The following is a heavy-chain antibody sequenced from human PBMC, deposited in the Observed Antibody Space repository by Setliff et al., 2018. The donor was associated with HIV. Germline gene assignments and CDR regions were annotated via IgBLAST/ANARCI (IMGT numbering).Heavy chain of an antibody. J-gene: IGHJ6*03. CDR3: ARGFGAYYLFSGYMDV. CDR1: GGSFSGYY. CDR2: AHHTEST. D-gene: IGHD3-3*01. V-gene: IGHV4-34*01. Sequence: KPSETLSLTCAVYGGSFSGYYWSWIRQSPGRGLEWIGEAHHTESTNNNPSLNNRVSISLDMSKNQLSLGLTSVTAADTAVYFCARGFGAYYLFSGYMDVWGKGTTVTVSS.